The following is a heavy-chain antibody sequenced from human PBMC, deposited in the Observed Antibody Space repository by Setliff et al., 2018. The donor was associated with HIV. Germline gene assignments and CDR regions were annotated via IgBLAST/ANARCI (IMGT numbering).Heavy chain of an antibody. CDR2: IKQDESEE. CDR1: GFTFSSHW. V-gene: IGHV3-7*03. CDR3: ARDLFPYYHDSRPYYPPAY. D-gene: IGHD3-22*01. J-gene: IGHJ4*02. Sequence: GGSLRLSCAASGFTFSSHWMSWVRQAPGKGLEWVANIKQDESEEWYADSVKGRFTISRDNTKNSLYLQINSLSAEDTAMYYCARDLFPYYHDSRPYYPPAYWGQGTLVTVSS.